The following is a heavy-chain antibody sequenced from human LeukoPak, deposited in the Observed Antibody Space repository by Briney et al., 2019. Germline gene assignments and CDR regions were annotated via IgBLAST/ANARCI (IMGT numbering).Heavy chain of an antibody. CDR2: MSVNGVNK. D-gene: IGHD3-10*01. V-gene: IGHV3-30-3*01. CDR3: ASHDYYGSGSQTGPFDY. Sequence: PGGSLRLSCVASGFSFSSYSIHWVRRVPGKGLEWVAVMSVNGVNKYYADSVRGRFTVSRDISKNTQFLQMNSLRFEDTAVYYCASHDYYGSGSQTGPFDYWGQGTLVTVSS. J-gene: IGHJ4*02. CDR1: GFSFSSYS.